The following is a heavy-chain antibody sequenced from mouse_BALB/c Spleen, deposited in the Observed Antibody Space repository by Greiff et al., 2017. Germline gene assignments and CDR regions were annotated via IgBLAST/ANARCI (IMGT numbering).Heavy chain of an antibody. D-gene: IGHD1-2*01. J-gene: IGHJ3*01. CDR3: ARGNTTATSAY. CDR2: ISSGGST. V-gene: IGHV5-6-5*01. CDR1: GFTFSSYA. Sequence: EVKLMESGGGLVKPGGSLKLSCAASGFTFSSYAMSWVRQTPEKRLEWVASISSGGSTYYPDSVKGRFTISRDNARNILYLQMSSLRSEDTAMYYCARGNTTATSAYWGQGTLVTVAA.